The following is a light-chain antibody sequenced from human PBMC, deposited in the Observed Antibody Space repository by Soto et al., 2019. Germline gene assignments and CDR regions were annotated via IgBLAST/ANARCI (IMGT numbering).Light chain of an antibody. J-gene: IGKJ4*01. CDR3: QQYNNGLT. CDR1: QSVSSK. Sequence: EIVMTQSPATLSVSPGERATLSCRASQSVSSKLAWYQQKPGQAPRLLIYGASTRANGIPAMFSGSGSGTEFTLTISSLQSEDFAVYYCQQYNNGLTFGGGTKVEIK. V-gene: IGKV3-15*01. CDR2: GAS.